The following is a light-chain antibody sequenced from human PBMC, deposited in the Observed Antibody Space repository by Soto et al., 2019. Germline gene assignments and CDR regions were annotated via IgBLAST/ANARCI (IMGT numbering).Light chain of an antibody. CDR2: DAS. Sequence: DIMLTQAPGTLPLSPGDRATLSCRASQSVSGSYLAWYQQKPGQAPRLLIYDASSRATGIPDRFSGSGSGTDFTLTISRLEPEDFAVYYCQQYASSPRTFGQGTKVDIK. J-gene: IGKJ1*01. CDR3: QQYASSPRT. V-gene: IGKV3-20*01. CDR1: QSVSGSY.